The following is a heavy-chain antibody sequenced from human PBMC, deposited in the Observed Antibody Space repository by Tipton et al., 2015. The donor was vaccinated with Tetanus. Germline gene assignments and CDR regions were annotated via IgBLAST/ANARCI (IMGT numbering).Heavy chain of an antibody. CDR2: IYTSGST. CDR1: GDSISSFY. V-gene: IGHV4-4*07. Sequence: TLSLTCSVSGDSISSFYWSWIRQPAGKGLEWIGRIYTSGSTNYNPSLKSRVTISMDRSKNQISLQLTSVTAADTAVYFCAGVTAQRTELYFDHWGQGTLVTVSS. J-gene: IGHJ4*02. CDR3: AGVTAQRTELYFDH. D-gene: IGHD6-13*01.